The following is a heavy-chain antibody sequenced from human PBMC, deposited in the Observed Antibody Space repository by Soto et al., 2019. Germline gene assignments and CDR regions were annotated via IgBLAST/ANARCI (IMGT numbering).Heavy chain of an antibody. D-gene: IGHD3-10*01. CDR1: GGSISSYY. CDR3: ARLGFGALHGLVDG. CDR2: VHHSWGS. V-gene: IGHV4-59*03. J-gene: IGHJ6*02. Sequence: QVQLQESGPGLVKPSETLSLSCTVSGGSISSYYWSWIRQPPGKGMEWIGYVHHSWGSTYNPSLQGRVAISLHSSMGQSSPKLTSVTATDSAVAYCARLGFGALHGLVDGWGQGTTFTVSS.